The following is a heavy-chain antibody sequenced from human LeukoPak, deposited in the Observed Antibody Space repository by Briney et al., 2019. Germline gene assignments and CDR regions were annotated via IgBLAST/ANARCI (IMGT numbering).Heavy chain of an antibody. CDR1: GFTFSTYA. D-gene: IGHD1-26*01. J-gene: IGHJ4*02. CDR3: ARSAVGTSCCTAVDY. V-gene: IGHV3-23*01. CDR2: ISTSGDRT. Sequence: GGSLRLSCAASGFTFSTYAMTWVRQAPGKGLEWVSGISTSGDRTYYADSVKGRFTISRDNSKNTLYLQMNSLRAEDTAEYYCARSAVGTSCCTAVDYWGRGTLVTVSS.